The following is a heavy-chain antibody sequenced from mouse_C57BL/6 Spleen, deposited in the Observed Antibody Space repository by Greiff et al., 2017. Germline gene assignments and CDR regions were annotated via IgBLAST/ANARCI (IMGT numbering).Heavy chain of an antibody. J-gene: IGHJ3*01. V-gene: IGHV1-74*01. CDR1: GYTFTSYW. D-gene: IGHD1-1*01. Sequence: QVQLQQPGAELVKPGASVKVSCKASGYTFTSYWMHWVKQRPGQGLEWIGRIHPSDSDTNYNQKFKGKATLTVDTSSSTAYMQLSSLTSEDSAVYYCAPLITTVVATWAYWGPGALVTVSA. CDR3: APLITTVVATWAY. CDR2: IHPSDSDT.